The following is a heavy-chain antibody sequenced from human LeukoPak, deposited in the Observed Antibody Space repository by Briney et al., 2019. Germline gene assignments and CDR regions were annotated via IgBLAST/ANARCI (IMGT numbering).Heavy chain of an antibody. CDR1: GGSISSYY. D-gene: IGHD1-26*01. V-gene: IGHV4-59*01. CDR3: ARDLGYSGTTRGGDAFDI. Sequence: SETLSLTCTVSGGSISSYYWSWIRQPPGKGLEWIGYIYYSGSTSYNPSLKSRVTISVDTSKNQFSLKLSSVTAADTAVYYCARDLGYSGTTRGGDAFDIWGQGTMVTVSS. CDR2: IYYSGST. J-gene: IGHJ3*02.